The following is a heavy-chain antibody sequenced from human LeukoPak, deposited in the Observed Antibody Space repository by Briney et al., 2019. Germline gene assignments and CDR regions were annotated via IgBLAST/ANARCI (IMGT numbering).Heavy chain of an antibody. V-gene: IGHV4-30-4*01. Sequence: PSETLSLTCTVSGASIRSGDYYWSWIRQPPGKGLEWIGYIYDSGSTYYNPSLKSRITISVDTSENRFSLKLSSVTATDTAVYYCARGPGDYWGQGTLVTVSS. CDR2: IYDSGST. CDR1: GASIRSGDYY. J-gene: IGHJ4*02. CDR3: ARGPGDY.